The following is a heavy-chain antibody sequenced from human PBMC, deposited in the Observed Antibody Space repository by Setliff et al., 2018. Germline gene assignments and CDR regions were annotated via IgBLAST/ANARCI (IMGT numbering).Heavy chain of an antibody. V-gene: IGHV4-39*01. CDR1: GGSISSSRYY. J-gene: IGHJ4*02. D-gene: IGHD3-16*01. CDR2: IYYSGST. CDR3: ARHRLMAYYFDY. Sequence: SETLSLTCTVSGGSISSSRYYWGWIRQPPGKGLEWIGSIYYSGSTYYNPSLKSRVTISVDTSKNQFSLNLNSVTAADTAVYYCARHRLMAYYFDYWGQGTLVTVSS.